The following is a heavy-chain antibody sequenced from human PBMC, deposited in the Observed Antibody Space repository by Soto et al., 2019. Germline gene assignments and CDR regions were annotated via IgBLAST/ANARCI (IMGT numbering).Heavy chain of an antibody. J-gene: IGHJ1*01. Sequence: QIQLVQSGAAVKKPGASVKVSCKASGYNFFDYGVSWVRQAPGQGLEWMGWVSPKSGNTDYARKVQGRVTMTTDISTSTAYMELRGLISDDTGVYYCARGRTVSSIGPLLVWGQGPLVSVSS. CDR3: ARGRTVSSIGPLLV. CDR2: VSPKSGNT. CDR1: GYNFFDYG. D-gene: IGHD1-1*01. V-gene: IGHV1-18*01.